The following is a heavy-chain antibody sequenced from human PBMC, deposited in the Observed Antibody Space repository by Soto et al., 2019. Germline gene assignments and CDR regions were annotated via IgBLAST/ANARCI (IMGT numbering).Heavy chain of an antibody. J-gene: IGHJ4*02. CDR2: ITGDGGTT. Sequence: GGSLRLSCAASGFTFSNYAMDWVRQPPGKGLEWVSVITGDGGTTYYTDSVKGRFTFSRDNSRNTLYLQMNSLSAEDTAVYYCVKLSSSWYNDFWGQGTLVTVSS. V-gene: IGHV3-23*01. D-gene: IGHD6-13*01. CDR3: VKLSSSWYNDF. CDR1: GFTFSNYA.